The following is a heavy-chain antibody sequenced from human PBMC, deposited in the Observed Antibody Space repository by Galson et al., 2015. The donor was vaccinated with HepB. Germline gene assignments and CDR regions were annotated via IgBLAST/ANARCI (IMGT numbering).Heavy chain of an antibody. CDR2: IDWADDQ. D-gene: IGHD2-21*02. CDR1: GFSLSTSGMC. V-gene: IGHV2-70*11. CDR3: ARRCCGGDCYSRGAVDY. J-gene: IGHJ4*02. Sequence: PALVKPTQTLTLTCTFSGFSLSTSGMCVSRIRQPPGKALEWLARIDWADDQYYSTSLKTRLAISKDTSKNQGVLTMTTMDPVDTATYYCARRCCGGDCYSRGAVDYWGQGTLVTVSS.